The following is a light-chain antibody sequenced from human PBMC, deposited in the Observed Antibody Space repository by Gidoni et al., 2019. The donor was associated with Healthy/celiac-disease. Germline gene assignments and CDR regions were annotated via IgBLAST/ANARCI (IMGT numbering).Light chain of an antibody. CDR3: QQYGSSHMYT. CDR2: GAS. J-gene: IGKJ2*01. V-gene: IGKV3-20*01. CDR1: QSVSSSY. Sequence: EFGLPHSPGTLSLSPGERATLSCRASQSVSSSYLAWYQQKPGQAPRLLIYGASSRATGIPDRFSGSGSGTDFTLTISRLEPEDFAVYYCQQYGSSHMYTFXQXTKLEIK.